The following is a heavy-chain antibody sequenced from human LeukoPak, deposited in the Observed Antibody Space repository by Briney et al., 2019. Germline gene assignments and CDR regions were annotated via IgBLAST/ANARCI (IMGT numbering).Heavy chain of an antibody. Sequence: GGSLRLSCAASGLTFSSYWMSWVRQAPGKGLEWVANIKQDGSEKYYVDSVKGRFTISRDNAKNSLYLQMNSLRAEDTAVYYCARHSGSYYFGYYYYMDVWGKGTTVTISS. CDR1: GLTFSSYW. CDR2: IKQDGSEK. V-gene: IGHV3-7*01. CDR3: ARHSGSYYFGYYYYMDV. J-gene: IGHJ6*03. D-gene: IGHD1-26*01.